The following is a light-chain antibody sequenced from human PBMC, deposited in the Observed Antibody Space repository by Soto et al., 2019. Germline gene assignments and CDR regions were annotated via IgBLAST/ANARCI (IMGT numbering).Light chain of an antibody. Sequence: EIVLTQSPGTLSLSQGEGAPLSCRPSQVLSGGYLPWFQQNPGQAPRLLINSASSRATGIPDRFSGSGSGTDFTLTISRLEPEDFVVYYCQQNSSLPITFGQGTRLEIK. CDR2: SAS. CDR1: QVLSGGY. J-gene: IGKJ5*01. CDR3: QQNSSLPIT. V-gene: IGKV3-20*01.